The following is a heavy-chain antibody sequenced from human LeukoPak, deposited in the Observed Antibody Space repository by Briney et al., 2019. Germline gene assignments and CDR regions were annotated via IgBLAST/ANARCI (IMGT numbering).Heavy chain of an antibody. CDR3: AREYKIGGYCSSTSCPNAFDI. V-gene: IGHV3-53*01. CDR1: GFTVSSNY. D-gene: IGHD2-2*01. Sequence: GGSLRLSCAASGFTVSSNYMSWLRQAPGKGLEWVSDIYSGGSTYYADSVKGRFTISRDNSKNTLYLQMNSLRAEDTAVYYCAREYKIGGYCSSTSCPNAFDIWGQGTMVTVSS. CDR2: IYSGGST. J-gene: IGHJ3*02.